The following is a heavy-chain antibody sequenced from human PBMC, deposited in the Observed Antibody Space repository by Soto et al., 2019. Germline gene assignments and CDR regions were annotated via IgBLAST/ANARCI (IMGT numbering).Heavy chain of an antibody. J-gene: IGHJ3*02. CDR3: ARDADGYNFAPIWNDAFDI. V-gene: IGHV3-48*02. CDR1: GFTFSSYS. Sequence: GGSLRLSCAASGFTFSSYSMNWVRQAPGKGLEWVSYISSSSSTIYYADSVKGRFTISRDNAKNSLYLQMNSLRDEDTAVYYCARDADGYNFAPIWNDAFDIWGQGTMVTVSS. D-gene: IGHD5-12*01. CDR2: ISSSSSTI.